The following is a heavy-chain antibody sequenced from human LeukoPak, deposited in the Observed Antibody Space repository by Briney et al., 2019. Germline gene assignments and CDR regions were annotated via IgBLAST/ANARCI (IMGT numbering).Heavy chain of an antibody. CDR1: GFTFSSYG. CDR3: ARDSVYDFWSGSDNWFDP. Sequence: GRSLRLSCAASGFTFSSYGMHWVRQAPGKGLEWVAVIRYDGSNKYYADSVKGRFTISRDNSKNTLYLQMNSLRAEDTAVYYCARDSVYDFWSGSDNWFDPWGQGTLVTVSS. D-gene: IGHD3-3*01. J-gene: IGHJ5*02. CDR2: IRYDGSNK. V-gene: IGHV3-33*01.